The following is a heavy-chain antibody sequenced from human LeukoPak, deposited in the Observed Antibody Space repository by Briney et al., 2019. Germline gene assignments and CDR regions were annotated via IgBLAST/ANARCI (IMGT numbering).Heavy chain of an antibody. CDR1: GGSISSYY. D-gene: IGHD3-22*01. J-gene: IGHJ4*02. Sequence: SETLSLTRTVSGGSISSYYWSWIRQPAGKGLEWIGRIYTTGGTVYNPSLKSRVTMSVDTSKNQFSLKLSSVTAADTAVYYCARGFYYYDTSGRGFYFDYWGQGTLVTVSS. CDR3: ARGFYYYDTSGRGFYFDY. CDR2: IYTTGGT. V-gene: IGHV4-4*07.